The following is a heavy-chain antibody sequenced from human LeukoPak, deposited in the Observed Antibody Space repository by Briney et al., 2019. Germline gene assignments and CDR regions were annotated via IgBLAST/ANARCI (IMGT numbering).Heavy chain of an antibody. CDR2: IYPGDSDT. D-gene: IGHD6-13*01. CDR3: ARQKGSMVDY. Sequence: GESLKISCQGSGYRFSNYWIAWVRQMPEKGLEWMGIIYPGDSDTRYSPSFQGQVTISADKSISTAYLQWSSLKASDTAMYYCARQKGSMVDYWGQGTLVTVSS. V-gene: IGHV5-51*01. J-gene: IGHJ4*02. CDR1: GYRFSNYW.